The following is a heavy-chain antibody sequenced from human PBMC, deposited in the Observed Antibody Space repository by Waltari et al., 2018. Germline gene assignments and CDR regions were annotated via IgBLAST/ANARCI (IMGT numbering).Heavy chain of an antibody. D-gene: IGHD3-22*01. J-gene: IGHJ3*02. CDR2: ISSSSSYI. V-gene: IGHV3-21*01. CDR1: GFTFSSYS. CDR3: ASPIGAFDI. Sequence: EVQLVESGGGLVKPGGSLRLSCAASGFTFSSYSMNWVRQAPGKGLDWVSSISSSSSYIYYADSVKGRFTISRDNAKNSLYLQMNSLRAEDTAVYYCASPIGAFDIWGQGTMVTVSS.